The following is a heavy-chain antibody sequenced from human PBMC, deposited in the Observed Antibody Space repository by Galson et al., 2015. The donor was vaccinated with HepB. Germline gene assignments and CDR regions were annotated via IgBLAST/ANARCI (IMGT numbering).Heavy chain of an antibody. CDR2: VRHKARRYTT. Sequence: SLRLSCAASGFTFSDYYMEWVRRAPGKGLEWVGRVRHKARRYTTDYVASVEGRFTISRDDSKNSLYLQMDSLKTEDTAVYYRSRTLPGIDLDYWGQGTLVTVSS. D-gene: IGHD3-3*02. CDR3: SRTLPGIDLDY. J-gene: IGHJ4*02. CDR1: GFTFSDYY. V-gene: IGHV3-72*01.